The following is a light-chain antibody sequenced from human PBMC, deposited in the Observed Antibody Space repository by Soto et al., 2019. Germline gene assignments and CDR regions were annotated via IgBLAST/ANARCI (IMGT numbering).Light chain of an antibody. Sequence: IVLTQSPGSLSLSPGERATLSCRASQSVTSNYFAWYQQKPGQAPRLLIYGASSRATGIADRFSGSGSGTDFTLTISRLEPEDVATYYCQKHDGAPLTFGGGTKVEI. CDR1: QSVTSNY. CDR3: QKHDGAPLT. CDR2: GAS. V-gene: IGKV3-20*01. J-gene: IGKJ4*01.